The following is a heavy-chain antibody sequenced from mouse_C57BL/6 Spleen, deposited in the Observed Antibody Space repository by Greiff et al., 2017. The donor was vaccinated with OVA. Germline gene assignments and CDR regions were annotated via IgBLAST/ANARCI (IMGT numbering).Heavy chain of an antibody. Sequence: VQLQQSGPELVKPGASVKISCKASGYAFSSSWMNWVKQRPGKGLEWIGRIYPGDGDTNYNGRFKGKATMTADKSSSTAYMQLTSLTSEDSAVYFCARYDYGQYYFDYWGQGTTLTVSS. J-gene: IGHJ2*01. CDR3: ARYDYGQYYFDY. D-gene: IGHD2-4*01. CDR1: GYAFSSSW. V-gene: IGHV1-82*01. CDR2: IYPGDGDT.